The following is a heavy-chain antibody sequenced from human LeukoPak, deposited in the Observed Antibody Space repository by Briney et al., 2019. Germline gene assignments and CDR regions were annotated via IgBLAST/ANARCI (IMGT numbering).Heavy chain of an antibody. Sequence: PGGSLRLSCAASGLTFSSYEMTWVRQAPGKGLEWVSFIYSDNTHYSDSVKGRFTISRDNSKNTLYLQMNSLRAEDTAVYYCARRAGAYSHPYDYWGQGTLVTVSS. V-gene: IGHV3-53*01. CDR3: ARRAGAYSHPYDY. CDR1: GLTFSSYE. D-gene: IGHD4/OR15-4a*01. CDR2: IYSDNT. J-gene: IGHJ4*02.